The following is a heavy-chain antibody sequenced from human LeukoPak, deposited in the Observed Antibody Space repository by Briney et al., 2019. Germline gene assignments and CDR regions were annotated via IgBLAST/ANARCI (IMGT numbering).Heavy chain of an antibody. CDR1: GGSLSSYY. V-gene: IGHV4-59*01. CDR2: IYYSGST. D-gene: IGHD5-12*01. CDR3: TRAQYGYAFDY. J-gene: IGHJ4*02. Sequence: PSETLSLTCTVSGGSLSSYYWSWIRQPPGKGLEWIGYIYYSGSTNYNPSLKSRVTISVDTSKNQFSLKLSSVTAADTAVYYCTRAQYGYAFDYWGQGALVTVSS.